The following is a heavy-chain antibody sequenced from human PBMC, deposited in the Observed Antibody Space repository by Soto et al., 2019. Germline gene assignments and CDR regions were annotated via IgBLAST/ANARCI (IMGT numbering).Heavy chain of an antibody. D-gene: IGHD3-10*01. Sequence: QVQLVQSGAEVKKPGSPVRVSCTASGDTFNFYTISWVRQVPGQGPEWMGRIIPILGMSNYAQNFQGRVTIMADKSTSTVYMNLSGLTSEDTAVYYCETNYGSGSTHFDYWGQGTLVTVSS. CDR1: GDTFNFYT. CDR3: ETNYGSGSTHFDY. J-gene: IGHJ4*02. V-gene: IGHV1-69*02. CDR2: IIPILGMS.